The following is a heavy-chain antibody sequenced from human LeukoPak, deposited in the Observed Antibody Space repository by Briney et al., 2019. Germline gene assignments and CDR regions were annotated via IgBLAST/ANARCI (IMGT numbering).Heavy chain of an antibody. V-gene: IGHV3-13*01. CDR3: AKLLWFGELLFDY. CDR2: IGNEGST. CDR1: GFTFSLYD. D-gene: IGHD3-10*01. J-gene: IGHJ4*02. Sequence: GGSLRLSCAASGFTFSLYDMHWVRQATGKSLEWVSGIGNEGSTFYPGSLKGRFTISRDNSKITLYLQMNSLRAEDTAVYYCAKLLWFGELLFDYWGQGTLVTVSS.